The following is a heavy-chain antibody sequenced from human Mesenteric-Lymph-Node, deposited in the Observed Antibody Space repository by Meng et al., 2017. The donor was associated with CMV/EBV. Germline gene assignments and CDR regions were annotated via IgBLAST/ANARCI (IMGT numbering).Heavy chain of an antibody. Sequence: GESLKISCAASGFTFSSYAMTWVRQAPGKGLEWVSSIIDSGGSTYYADSVKGRFTISRDNSKNTLYLQMNSLRAEDTAVYYCARGRVGVRHSVFGPYDYWGQGTLVTVSS. V-gene: IGHV3-23*01. CDR3: ARGRVGVRHSVFGPYDY. D-gene: IGHD2-15*01. J-gene: IGHJ4*02. CDR1: GFTFSSYA. CDR2: IIDSGGST.